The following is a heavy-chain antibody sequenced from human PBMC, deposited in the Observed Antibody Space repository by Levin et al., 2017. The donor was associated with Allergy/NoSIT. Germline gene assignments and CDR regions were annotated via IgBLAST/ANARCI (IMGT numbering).Heavy chain of an antibody. CDR1: GFTFSSYA. CDR2: ISYDGSNK. CDR3: ARGGIAAAGTFEGYYYGMDV. Sequence: PGGSLRLSCAASGFTFSSYAMHWVRQAPGKGLEWVAVISYDGSNKYYADSVKGRFTISRDNSKNTLYLQMNSLRAEDTAVYYCARGGIAAAGTFEGYYYGMDVWGQGTTVTVSS. J-gene: IGHJ6*02. D-gene: IGHD6-13*01. V-gene: IGHV3-30*04.